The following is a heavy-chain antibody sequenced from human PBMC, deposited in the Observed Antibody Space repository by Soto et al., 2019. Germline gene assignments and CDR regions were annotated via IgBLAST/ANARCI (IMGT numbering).Heavy chain of an antibody. CDR2: IWYDGSNK. J-gene: IGHJ4*02. CDR3: ARALEMANFDY. Sequence: QVQLVESGGGVVQPGRSLRLSCAASGFTFSSYGMHWVRQAPGKGLEWVAVIWYDGSNKYYADSVKGRFTISRDNSKNTLYMKMNSLRAEDTAVYYWARALEMANFDYWGQGNLVTVSS. D-gene: IGHD5-12*01. CDR1: GFTFSSYG. V-gene: IGHV3-33*01.